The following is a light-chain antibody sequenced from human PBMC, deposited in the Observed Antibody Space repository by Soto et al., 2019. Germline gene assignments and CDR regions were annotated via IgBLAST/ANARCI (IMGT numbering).Light chain of an antibody. CDR3: SSYVTSGTLV. CDR1: SSDIGGSDY. J-gene: IGLJ3*02. V-gene: IGLV2-14*01. CDR2: EVS. Sequence: QSALTQAASVSGSPGQSITISCTGTSSDIGGSDYVSWYQKHPGKAPKVIIYEVSDRPSGVSDRFSGSKSGNTASLTISGLQAEDEADYYCSSYVTSGTLVFGGGTKLPVL.